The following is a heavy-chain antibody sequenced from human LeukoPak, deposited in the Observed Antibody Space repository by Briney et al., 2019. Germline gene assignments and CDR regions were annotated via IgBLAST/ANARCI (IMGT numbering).Heavy chain of an antibody. CDR3: ARHSMVRGVITYNYYGMDV. Sequence: PSETLSLTCTVSGGSISSYYWSWIRQPPGKGLEWIGYIYYSGSTNYNPSLKSRVTISVDTSKNQFSLKLSSVTAADTAVYYCARHSMVRGVITYNYYGMDVWGQGTTVTVSS. D-gene: IGHD3-10*01. J-gene: IGHJ6*02. V-gene: IGHV4-59*08. CDR2: IYYSGST. CDR1: GGSISSYY.